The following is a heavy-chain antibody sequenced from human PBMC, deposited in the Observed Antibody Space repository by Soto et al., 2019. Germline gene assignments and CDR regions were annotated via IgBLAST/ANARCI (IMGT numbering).Heavy chain of an antibody. CDR1: GFTFSSYG. V-gene: IGHV3-30*18. Sequence: XESLRLSCAASGFTFSSYGMHWVRQAPGKGLEWVAVISYDGSNKYYADSVKGRFTISRDNSKNTLYLQMNSLRAEDTAVYYCAKDRINGTYYYYYYGMDVWGQGTTVTVSS. CDR2: ISYDGSNK. CDR3: AKDRINGTYYYYYYGMDV. D-gene: IGHD1-20*01. J-gene: IGHJ6*02.